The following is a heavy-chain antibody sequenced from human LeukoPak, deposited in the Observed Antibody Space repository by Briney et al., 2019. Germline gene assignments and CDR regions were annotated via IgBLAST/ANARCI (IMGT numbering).Heavy chain of an antibody. J-gene: IGHJ6*03. CDR2: ISAYNGNT. D-gene: IGHD2-2*01. V-gene: IGHV1-18*01. CDR3: ARLPSEGGDYYYYMDV. Sequence: GASVKVSCKASGYTFTSYGISWVRQAPGQGLEWMGWISAYNGNTNYAQKLQGRVTMSTDTSTSTAYMELRSLRSDDTAVYYCARLPSEGGDYYYYMDVWGKGTTVTVSS. CDR1: GYTFTSYG.